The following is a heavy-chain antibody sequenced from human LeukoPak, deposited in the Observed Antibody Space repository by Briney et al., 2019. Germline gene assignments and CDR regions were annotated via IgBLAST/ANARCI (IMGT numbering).Heavy chain of an antibody. V-gene: IGHV3-30-3*01. CDR1: EFTFSNYA. Sequence: GGSLRLSCAASEFTFSNYAVHWVRQAPGKGLQWVAVISYDGNTIHYADSVKGRFTISRDTSKNTLYLQMNSLRTEDTAVYYCASAWFEWELLSAPDYWGQGTLVTVSS. D-gene: IGHD1-26*01. CDR3: ASAWFEWELLSAPDY. J-gene: IGHJ4*02. CDR2: ISYDGNTI.